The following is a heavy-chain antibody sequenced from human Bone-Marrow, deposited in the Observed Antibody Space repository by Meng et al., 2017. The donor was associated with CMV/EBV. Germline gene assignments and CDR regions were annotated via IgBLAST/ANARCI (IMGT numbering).Heavy chain of an antibody. CDR2: IYPGDSDT. J-gene: IGHJ4*02. Sequence: GGSLRLSCEASGYSFTNYWIGWVRQMPGKGLEWMGIIYPGDSDTRYSPSFQGQVTISADRSISTAYLQWSSLKASDTAIYYCARRDIKSSNPGYFEFWGQGTLVTVSS. CDR1: GYSFTNYW. V-gene: IGHV5-51*01. CDR3: ARRDIKSSNPGYFEF. D-gene: IGHD2-15*01.